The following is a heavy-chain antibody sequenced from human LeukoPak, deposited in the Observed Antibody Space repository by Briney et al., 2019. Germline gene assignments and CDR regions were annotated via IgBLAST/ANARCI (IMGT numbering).Heavy chain of an antibody. CDR2: ISSSSSYI. CDR1: GFTFSSYS. D-gene: IGHD3-10*01. V-gene: IGHV3-21*01. CDR3: ASGFDVYGSGSYEDY. Sequence: TGGSLRLSCAASGFTFSSYSMNWVRQAPGKGLEWVSSISSSSSYIYYADSVKGRFTISRDNAKNSLYLQMNSLRAEDTAVYYCASGFDVYGSGSYEDYWGQGTLVTVSS. J-gene: IGHJ4*02.